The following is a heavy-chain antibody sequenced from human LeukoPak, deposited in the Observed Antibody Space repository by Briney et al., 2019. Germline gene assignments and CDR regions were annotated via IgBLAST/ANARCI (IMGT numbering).Heavy chain of an antibody. CDR3: ARDYSTVTTFFDY. V-gene: IGHV3-48*01. CDR1: GFTFRTYN. Sequence: GGSLRLSCAASGFTFRTYNMNWVRQAPGKGLEWVSYITSGGTTIYYADSVKGRFTISRDNAKNSLYLQMNSLRAEDTAVYYCARDYSTVTTFFDYWGQGTLVTVSS. J-gene: IGHJ4*02. D-gene: IGHD4-17*01. CDR2: ITSGGTTI.